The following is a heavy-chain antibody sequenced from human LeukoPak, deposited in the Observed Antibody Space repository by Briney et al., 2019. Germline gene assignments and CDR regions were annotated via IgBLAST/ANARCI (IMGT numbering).Heavy chain of an antibody. CDR1: GGTFSSYA. V-gene: IGHV1-69*13. CDR3: AILPTYYYDSSGYCYFDY. J-gene: IGHJ4*02. CDR2: IIPIFGTA. Sequence: ASVKVSCKASGGTFSSYAISWVRQAPGQGLEWMGGIIPIFGTANYAQKFQGRVTITADESTSTAYMELSSLRSEDTAVYYCAILPTYYYDSSGYCYFDYWGQGTLVTVSS. D-gene: IGHD3-22*01.